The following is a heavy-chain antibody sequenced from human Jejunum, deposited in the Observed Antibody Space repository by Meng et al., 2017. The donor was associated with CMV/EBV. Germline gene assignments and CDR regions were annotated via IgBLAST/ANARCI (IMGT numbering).Heavy chain of an antibody. CDR2: VYTSGST. V-gene: IGHV4-61*02. J-gene: IGHJ4*02. Sequence: SGASISSDNSYWTWIRQPAGKGLEWIGRVYTSGSTNYNPSLKSRVTISVDTSNNQFSLRLSSVTAADTAVYYCARERDVLVTYYFDSWGQGTLVTVSS. D-gene: IGHD2-21*02. CDR3: ARERDVLVTYYFDS. CDR1: GASISSDNSY.